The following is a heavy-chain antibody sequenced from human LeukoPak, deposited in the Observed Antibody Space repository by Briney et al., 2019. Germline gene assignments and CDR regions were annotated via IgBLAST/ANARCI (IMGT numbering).Heavy chain of an antibody. CDR2: IYYSGST. V-gene: IGHV4-31*03. Sequence: PSETLSLTCTVSGGSISSGGYYWSWIRQHPGTGLEWIGYIYYSGSTYYNPSLKSRVTISVDTSKNQFSLKLSSVTAADTAVYYCARDQRVGDSSGYPLDYWGQGTLVTVSS. CDR1: GGSISSGGYY. J-gene: IGHJ4*02. CDR3: ARDQRVGDSSGYPLDY. D-gene: IGHD3-22*01.